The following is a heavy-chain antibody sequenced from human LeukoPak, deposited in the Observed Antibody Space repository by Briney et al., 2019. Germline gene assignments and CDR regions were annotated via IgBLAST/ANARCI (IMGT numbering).Heavy chain of an antibody. Sequence: SETLSLTCTVSGGSISSYYWSWIRQPPGKGLEWIGYIYYSGSTNYNPSLKSRVTISVDTSKNQFSLKLSSVTAADTAVYYCARGEPKTMVATPSAFDIWGQGTMVTVSS. CDR1: GGSISSYY. V-gene: IGHV4-59*01. CDR3: ARGEPKTMVATPSAFDI. CDR2: IYYSGST. J-gene: IGHJ3*02. D-gene: IGHD4-23*01.